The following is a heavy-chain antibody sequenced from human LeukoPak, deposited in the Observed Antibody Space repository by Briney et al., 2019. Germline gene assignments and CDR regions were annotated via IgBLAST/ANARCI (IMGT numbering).Heavy chain of an antibody. J-gene: IGHJ4*02. CDR1: GYTFTSYG. CDR2: ISAYNGNT. CDR3: ARDPGPIYYDSSGYYSPFEY. Sequence: ASVKVSCKASGYTFTSYGISWVRQAPGQGLEWMGWISAYNGNTNYAQKLQGRVTMTTDTSTSTAYMELRSLRSDDTAVYYCARDPGPIYYDSSGYYSPFEYWGQGTLVTVSS. V-gene: IGHV1-18*01. D-gene: IGHD3-22*01.